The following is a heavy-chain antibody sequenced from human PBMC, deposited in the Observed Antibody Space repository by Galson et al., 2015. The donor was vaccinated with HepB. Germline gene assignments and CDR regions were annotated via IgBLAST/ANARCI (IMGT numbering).Heavy chain of an antibody. CDR1: GFTFSSYS. V-gene: IGHV3-21*01. CDR2: ISSSSSYM. CDR3: ARAPSGGPYFDY. Sequence: SLRLSCAASGFTFSSYSMNWVRQAPGKGLEWVSSISSSSSYMYYADSVKGRFTISRDNAKNSLYLQMNSLRAEDTAVYYCARAPSGGPYFDYWGQGTLVTVSS. D-gene: IGHD1-26*01. J-gene: IGHJ4*02.